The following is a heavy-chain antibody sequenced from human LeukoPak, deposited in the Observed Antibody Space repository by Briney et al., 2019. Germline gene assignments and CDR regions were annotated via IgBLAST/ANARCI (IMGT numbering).Heavy chain of an antibody. CDR1: GFPFSSHW. CDR3: ASGGGWVFFN. V-gene: IGHV3-7*01. D-gene: IGHD6-19*01. CDR2: ISHDGSEK. Sequence: GGSLRLSCAASGFPFSSHWLSWFRQSPGKGLEWVSHISHDGSEKHYVDSVKGRFTISRDNARNSQFLQMNSLRVDDTAVYYCASGGGWVFFNWGQGTLVTVSS. J-gene: IGHJ4*02.